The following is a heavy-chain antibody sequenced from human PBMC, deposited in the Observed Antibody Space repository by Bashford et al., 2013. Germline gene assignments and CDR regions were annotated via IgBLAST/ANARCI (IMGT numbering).Heavy chain of an antibody. CDR1: GGSFSGYY. J-gene: IGHJ6*02. V-gene: IGHV4-34*01. Sequence: ETLSLTCAVYGGSFSGYYWSWIRQPPGKGLEWIGEINHSGSTNYNPSLKSRVTISVDTSKNQFSLKLSSVTAADTAVYYCARLPSRITMIVVPRGYYGMDVWGQGTTVTVSS. CDR3: ARLPSRITMIVVPRGYYGMDV. CDR2: INHSGST. D-gene: IGHD3-22*01.